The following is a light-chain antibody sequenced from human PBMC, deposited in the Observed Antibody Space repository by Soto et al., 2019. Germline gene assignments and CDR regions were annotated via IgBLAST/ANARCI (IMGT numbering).Light chain of an antibody. J-gene: IGLJ3*02. CDR3: SSFAGSNDRWV. V-gene: IGLV2-8*01. CDR1: SSAIGAYNY. CDR2: EVS. Sequence: QSALTQPPSASGSPGQSVTISCTETSSAIGAYNYVSWYQQHPGKAPKLMIHEVSKRPSGVPDRFSGSKSGNTASLTVSGLQAEDEADYYCSSFAGSNDRWVFGGGTKLTVL.